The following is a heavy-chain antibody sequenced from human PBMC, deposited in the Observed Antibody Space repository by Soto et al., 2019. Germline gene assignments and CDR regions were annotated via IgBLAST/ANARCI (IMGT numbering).Heavy chain of an antibody. J-gene: IGHJ5*02. Sequence: ASVKVSCKASGYTFTSYGISWVRQAPGQGLEWMGWISAYNGNTNYAQKLQGRVTITTDTSTSTAYMELRSLRSDDTAVYYCARIRSDYGFYWFDTWGQGTLVTVSS. CDR1: GYTFTSYG. V-gene: IGHV1-18*01. CDR2: ISAYNGNT. CDR3: ARIRSDYGFYWFDT. D-gene: IGHD4-17*01.